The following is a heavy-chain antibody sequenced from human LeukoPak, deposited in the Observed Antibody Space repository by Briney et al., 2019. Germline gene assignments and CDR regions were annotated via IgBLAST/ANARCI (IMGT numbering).Heavy chain of an antibody. CDR3: ARAGLVGDAFDI. J-gene: IGHJ3*02. CDR2: MNPNSGST. CDR1: GYTFTSYD. V-gene: IGHV1-8*01. D-gene: IGHD1-26*01. Sequence: ASVKVSCKASGYTFTSYDINWVRQATGRGLEWMGWMNPNSGSTGYAQKFQGRVTMTRNTSISTAYMELSSLRSEDTAVYYCARAGLVGDAFDIWGQGTMVTVSS.